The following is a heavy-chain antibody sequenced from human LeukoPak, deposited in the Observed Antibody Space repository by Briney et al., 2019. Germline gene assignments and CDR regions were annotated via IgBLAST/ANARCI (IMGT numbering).Heavy chain of an antibody. J-gene: IGHJ5*02. CDR3: ARSTAAERPTHNWFDP. CDR1: GGSISSSDKY. CDR2: IYYSGTT. V-gene: IGHV4-39*01. D-gene: IGHD6-13*01. Sequence: SETLSLTCTVSGGSISSSDKYWGWVRQPPGRGLEWIRSIYYSGTTYYNPSLKSRVTISVDTAKNQFSLKLTSVTAADTAVYHCARSTAAERPTHNWFDPRGQGTLVTVSS.